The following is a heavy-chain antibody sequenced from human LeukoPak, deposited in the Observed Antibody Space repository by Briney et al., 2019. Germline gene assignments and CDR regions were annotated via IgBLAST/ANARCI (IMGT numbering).Heavy chain of an antibody. J-gene: IGHJ4*02. CDR2: ISAYNGNT. Sequence: GASVKVSCKASGYTFTSYGISWVRQAPGQGLEWMGWISAYNGNTNYAQKLQGRVTMTTDTSTSTAYMELRSLRSDDTAVYYCARVGWVFGVVSPPYWGQGTLVTVSS. CDR1: GYTFTSYG. CDR3: ARVGWVFGVVSPPY. V-gene: IGHV1-18*01. D-gene: IGHD3-3*01.